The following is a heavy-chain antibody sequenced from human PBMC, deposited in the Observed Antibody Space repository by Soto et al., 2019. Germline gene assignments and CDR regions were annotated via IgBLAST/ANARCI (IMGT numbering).Heavy chain of an antibody. CDR3: ASGNYDFWSGYSHWFDH. CDR1: GVTFSSYG. CDR2: ISYDGSNK. Sequence: PXGSLRLSCAASGVTFSSYGMHWVRQAPGKGLEWVAVISYDGSNKYYADSVKGRFTISRDNSKNTLYLQMNSLRAEDTAVYYCASGNYDFWSGYSHWFDHWGQGTLVTVSS. J-gene: IGHJ5*02. D-gene: IGHD3-3*01. V-gene: IGHV3-30*03.